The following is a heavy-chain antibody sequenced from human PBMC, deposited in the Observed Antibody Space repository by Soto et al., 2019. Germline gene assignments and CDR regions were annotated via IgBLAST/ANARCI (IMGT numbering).Heavy chain of an antibody. J-gene: IGHJ4*02. Sequence: QITLKESGPTLVKPTQTLTLTCTFSGFSLSTSGVGVGWIRQPPGKALEWLALIYWDDDKRYSPSLKSRLTITKDTSKNQVVLTMTNMDPVDTATYYCAHSIAVAHPPNVAEYPFDYWGQGTLVTVSS. CDR1: GFSLSTSGVG. V-gene: IGHV2-5*02. CDR3: AHSIAVAHPPNVAEYPFDY. CDR2: IYWDDDK. D-gene: IGHD6-19*01.